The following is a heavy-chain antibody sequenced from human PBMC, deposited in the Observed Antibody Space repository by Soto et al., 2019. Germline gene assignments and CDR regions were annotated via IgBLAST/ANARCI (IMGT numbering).Heavy chain of an antibody. Sequence: SVKVSCKASGGTFSSYAISWVRQAPGQGLEWMGGIIPIFGTANYAQKFQGRVTITADESASTAYMELSSLRSEDTAVYYCARDRYSSSWYGWFDPWGQGTLVTVSS. D-gene: IGHD6-13*01. CDR2: IIPIFGTA. J-gene: IGHJ5*02. V-gene: IGHV1-69*13. CDR1: GGTFSSYA. CDR3: ARDRYSSSWYGWFDP.